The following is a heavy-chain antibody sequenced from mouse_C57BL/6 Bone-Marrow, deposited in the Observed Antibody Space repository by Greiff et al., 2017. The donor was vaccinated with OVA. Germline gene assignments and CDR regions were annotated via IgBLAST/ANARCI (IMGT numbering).Heavy chain of an antibody. Sequence: EVQLVESGEGLVKPGGSLKLSCAASGFTFSSYAMSWVRQTPEKRLEWVAYISSGGDYIYYADTVKGRFTISRDNARNTLYLEMSSLKSEDTAMYYCTREVSGNGGCYYAMDYWGQGTSVTVSS. CDR1: GFTFSSYA. D-gene: IGHD6-2*01. V-gene: IGHV5-9-1*02. CDR3: TREVSGNGGCYYAMDY. J-gene: IGHJ4*01. CDR2: ISSGGDYI.